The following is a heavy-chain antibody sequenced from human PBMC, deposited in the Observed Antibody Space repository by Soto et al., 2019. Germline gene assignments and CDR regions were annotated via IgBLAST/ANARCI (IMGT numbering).Heavy chain of an antibody. CDR2: INHSGST. Sequence: QVQLQQWGAGLLKPSETLSLTCAVYGGSFSGYYWSWIRQPPGKGLEWIGEINHSGSTNYNPSLKSRVTISVDTSKNQFSLKRSAVTAADTAVYYCARGIGYGYVLGYYYGMDVWGQGTTVTVSS. V-gene: IGHV4-34*01. J-gene: IGHJ6*02. CDR3: ARGIGYGYVLGYYYGMDV. CDR1: GGSFSGYY. D-gene: IGHD3-16*01.